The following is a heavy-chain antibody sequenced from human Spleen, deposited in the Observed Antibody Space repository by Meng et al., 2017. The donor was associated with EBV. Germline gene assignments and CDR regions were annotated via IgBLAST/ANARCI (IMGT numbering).Heavy chain of an antibody. V-gene: IGHV4-30-2*01. CDR3: AGGPTAMVTYFDY. D-gene: IGHD5-18*01. CDR1: GVSISSGGYS. J-gene: IGHJ4*02. Sequence: QLQLQESGSGLVKPSQNLSLTCAVSGVSISSGGYSWSWIRQPPGKGLEWIGYMHHGGSTYNNPSLKSRVTIPVDRSKNQFSLKLSSVTAADTAVYYCAGGPTAMVTYFDYWGQGTLVTVSS. CDR2: MHHGGST.